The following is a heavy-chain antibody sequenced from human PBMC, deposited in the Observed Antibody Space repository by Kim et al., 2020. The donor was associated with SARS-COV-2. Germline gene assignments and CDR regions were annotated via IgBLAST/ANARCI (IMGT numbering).Heavy chain of an antibody. D-gene: IGHD2-15*01. CDR3: ARQALYCSGGTCADSYGLDV. Sequence: GGSLRLSCAASGFTFSTYWLSWVRQAPGKGLEWVANIKQDGSDIYYVDSVRGRFTISRDNAKNSLYLQMNSLRAEDTAVYYCARQALYCSGGTCADSYGLDVWGQGTTVTVSS. J-gene: IGHJ6*02. CDR1: GFTFSTYW. CDR2: IKQDGSDI. V-gene: IGHV3-7*01.